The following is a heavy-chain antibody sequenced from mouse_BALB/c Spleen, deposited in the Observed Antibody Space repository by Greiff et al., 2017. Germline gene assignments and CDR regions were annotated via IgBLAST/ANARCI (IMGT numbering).Heavy chain of an antibody. CDR3: ARAFTTVVATRGYAMDY. D-gene: IGHD1-1*01. Sequence: EVKLMESGGGLVQPGGSLKLSCAASGFTFSSYGMFWVRRTPARRLELVATINSNGGSTYYPDSLKGRFTISRANAKNTLYLQMRSLKSEDTAMYYCARAFTTVVATRGYAMDYWGQGTSVTVSS. V-gene: IGHV5-6-3*01. CDR2: INSNGGST. CDR1: GFTFSSYG. J-gene: IGHJ4*01.